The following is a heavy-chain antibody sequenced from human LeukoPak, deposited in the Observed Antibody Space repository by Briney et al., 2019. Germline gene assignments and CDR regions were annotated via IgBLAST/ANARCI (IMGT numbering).Heavy chain of an antibody. CDR2: INTDGSST. V-gene: IGHV3-74*01. CDR1: GFTFSSYW. J-gene: IGHJ4*02. Sequence: GGSLRLSCTASGFTFSSYWMHWVRQVPGKGLVWVSRINTDGSSTTYADSVKGRLTVSRDNAKNTLYLQMNSLRAEDTAVYYCARRASFDYWGQGTLVTVSS. CDR3: ARRASFDY.